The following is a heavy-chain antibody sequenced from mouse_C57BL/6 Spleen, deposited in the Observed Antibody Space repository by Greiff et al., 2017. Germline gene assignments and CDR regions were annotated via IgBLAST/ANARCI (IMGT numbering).Heavy chain of an antibody. V-gene: IGHV1-76*01. Sequence: VQRVESGAELVRPGASVKLSCKASGYTFTDYYINWVKQRPGQGLEWIARIYPGSGNTYYNEKFKGKATLTAEKSSSTAYMQLSSLTSEDSAVYFCARAPYDYDVDWYFDVWGTGTTVTVSS. CDR2: IYPGSGNT. D-gene: IGHD2-4*01. CDR1: GYTFTDYY. J-gene: IGHJ1*03. CDR3: ARAPYDYDVDWYFDV.